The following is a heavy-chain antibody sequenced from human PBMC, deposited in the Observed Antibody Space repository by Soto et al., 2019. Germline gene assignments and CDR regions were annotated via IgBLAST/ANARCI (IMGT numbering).Heavy chain of an antibody. J-gene: IGHJ6*02. V-gene: IGHV1-69*06. CDR3: ASSPVSWIVGMDV. Sequence: KVSCKASGGTFSSYAISWVRQAPGQGLEWMGGIIPIFGTANYAQKFQGRVTITADKSTSTAYMELSSLRSEDTAVYYCASSPVSWIVGMDVWGQGTTVTVSS. CDR2: IIPIFGTA. D-gene: IGHD2-15*01. CDR1: GGTFSSYA.